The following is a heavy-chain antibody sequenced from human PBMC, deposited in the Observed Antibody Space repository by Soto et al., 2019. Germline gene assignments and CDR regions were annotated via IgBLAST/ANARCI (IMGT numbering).Heavy chain of an antibody. CDR3: ARDSVLRFLEWSIDY. CDR1: GFTFSSYG. J-gene: IGHJ4*02. V-gene: IGHV3-33*01. Sequence: QVQLVESGGGVVQPGRSLRLSCAASGFTFSSYGMHWVRQAPGKGLEWVAVIWYDGSNKYYADSVKGRFTISRDNSKNPLYLQMNSLRAEDTAVYYCARDSVLRFLEWSIDYWGQGTLVTVSS. CDR2: IWYDGSNK. D-gene: IGHD3-3*01.